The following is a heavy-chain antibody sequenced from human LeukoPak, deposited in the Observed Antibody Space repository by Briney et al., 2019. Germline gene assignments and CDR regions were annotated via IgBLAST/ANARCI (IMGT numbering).Heavy chain of an antibody. J-gene: IGHJ5*02. CDR3: ARVVRDNWNSNWFDP. CDR1: GFTFSSYE. Sequence: PGGSLRLSCAASGFTFSSYEMNWVRQAPGKGLEWVSYISSSGSTIYYADSVKGRFTISRDNAKNSLYLQMNGLRAEDTAVYYCARVVRDNWNSNWFDPWGQGTLVTVSS. D-gene: IGHD1-7*01. V-gene: IGHV3-48*03. CDR2: ISSSGSTI.